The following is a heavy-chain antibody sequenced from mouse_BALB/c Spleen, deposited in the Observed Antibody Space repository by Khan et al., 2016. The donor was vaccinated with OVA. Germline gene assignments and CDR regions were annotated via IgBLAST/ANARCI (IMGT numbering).Heavy chain of an antibody. CDR3: SSYRFDYCDY. D-gene: IGHD2-14*01. Sequence: QVQLQQSGAELARPGASVKLSCKSSGYTFTSYWMQWVKQRPGQGLEWIGAIYPGDGDTRYTQKFKGKATLTADKSSSTASMQLSSLASEDSAVYYCSSYRFDYCDYWGQGTTLTVSS. CDR2: IYPGDGDT. V-gene: IGHV1-87*01. CDR1: GYTFTSYW. J-gene: IGHJ2*01.